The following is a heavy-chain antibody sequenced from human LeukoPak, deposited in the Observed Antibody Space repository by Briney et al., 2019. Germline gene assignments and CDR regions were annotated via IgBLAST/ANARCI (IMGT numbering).Heavy chain of an antibody. Sequence: GGSLRLSCAASGFTFDDYTMHWVRQAPGKGLEWVSLISWDGGSTYYADYVKGRFTISRDNSKNSLYLQMNSLRTEDTALYYCAKAEGIAAAGYFDYWGQGTLVTVSS. CDR3: AKAEGIAAAGYFDY. CDR2: ISWDGGST. J-gene: IGHJ4*02. CDR1: GFTFDDYT. V-gene: IGHV3-43*01. D-gene: IGHD6-13*01.